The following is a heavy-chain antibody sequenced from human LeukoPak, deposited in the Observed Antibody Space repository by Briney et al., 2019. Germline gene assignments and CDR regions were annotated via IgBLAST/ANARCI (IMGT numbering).Heavy chain of an antibody. V-gene: IGHV3-64*02. Sequence: GGSLRLSCAASRFTFSNFAMHWVRQAPGKGLEYVSGISGDGGRTYYADSVKGRFTISRDNSKSTLYVQMGGLRDEDTAVYYCARERYSNYDGDGFDIWGQGTMVTVSS. CDR1: RFTFSNFA. CDR3: ARERYSNYDGDGFDI. D-gene: IGHD4-11*01. CDR2: ISGDGGRT. J-gene: IGHJ3*02.